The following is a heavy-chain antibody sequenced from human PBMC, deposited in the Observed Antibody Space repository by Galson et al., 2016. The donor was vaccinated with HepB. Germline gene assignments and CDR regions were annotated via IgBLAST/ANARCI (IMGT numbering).Heavy chain of an antibody. J-gene: IGHJ4*02. CDR1: GFTFGSYG. CDR3: AKSVLEYDILTGYFRRGADY. Sequence: SLRLSCAASGFTFGSYGMHWVRQAPGKGLEWVAVISYDASKNHYADSVKGRFTISRDNSKNTLFLQMHSLRADDTAVYYCAKSVLEYDILTGYFRRGADYWGQGTLVTGSS. CDR2: ISYDASKN. V-gene: IGHV3-30*18. D-gene: IGHD3-9*01.